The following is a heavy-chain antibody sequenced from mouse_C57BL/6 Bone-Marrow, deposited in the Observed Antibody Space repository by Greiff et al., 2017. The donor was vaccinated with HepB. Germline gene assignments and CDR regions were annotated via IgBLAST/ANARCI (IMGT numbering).Heavy chain of an antibody. CDR2: IYPGSGNT. Sequence: VQLQQSGAELVRPGASVKLSCKASGYTFTDYYINWVKQRPGQGLEWIARIYPGSGNTYYNEKFKGKATLTAEKSSSTAYMQLSSLTAEDSAVYFCARYGVGLGDYWGQGTTLTVSS. J-gene: IGHJ2*01. D-gene: IGHD3-3*01. CDR3: ARYGVGLGDY. V-gene: IGHV1-76*01. CDR1: GYTFTDYY.